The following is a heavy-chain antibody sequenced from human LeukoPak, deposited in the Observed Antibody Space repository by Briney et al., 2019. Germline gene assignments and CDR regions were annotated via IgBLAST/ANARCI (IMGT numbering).Heavy chain of an antibody. CDR2: IIPIFGTA. CDR1: GGTFSSYA. J-gene: IGHJ5*02. CDR3: ARESRAGKQWLVLGRHWFDP. D-gene: IGHD6-19*01. V-gene: IGHV1-69*05. Sequence: SVKVSCKASGGTFSSYAISWVRQAPGQGLEWMGGIIPIFGTANYAQKFQGRVTITTDESTSTAYMELSSLRSEDTAVYYCARESRAGKQWLVLGRHWFDPWGPGTLVTVSS.